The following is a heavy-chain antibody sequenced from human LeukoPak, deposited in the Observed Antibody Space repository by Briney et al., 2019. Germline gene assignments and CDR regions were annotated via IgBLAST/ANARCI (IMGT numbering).Heavy chain of an antibody. D-gene: IGHD2-15*01. CDR1: GGSISSSKKY. V-gene: IGHV4-39*01. Sequence: NPSETLSLTCNVSGGSISSSKKYWGWIRQPPGTGLEWIGSIYYSGSTYYNPSLKSRVTISVDTSKNQFSLKLSSVTAADTAVYYCARQGSIWWYAWYFDLWGRGTLVTVSS. CDR2: IYYSGST. J-gene: IGHJ2*01. CDR3: ARQGSIWWYAWYFDL.